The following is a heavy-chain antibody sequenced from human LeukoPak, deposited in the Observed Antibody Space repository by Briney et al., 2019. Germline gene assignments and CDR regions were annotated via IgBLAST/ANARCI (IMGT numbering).Heavy chain of an antibody. Sequence: GASVTVSYKASVGTFNSYAIIWVGQAPGQGLEWMGRIIPILGIANYAQKFPGRVTITADRSTSTAYMELSSLRSEGTAVYYCARGGGGCSSTSCYTEFDYWGQGTLVTVSS. CDR2: IIPILGIA. CDR3: ARGGGGCSSTSCYTEFDY. J-gene: IGHJ4*02. D-gene: IGHD2-2*02. V-gene: IGHV1-69*04. CDR1: VGTFNSYA.